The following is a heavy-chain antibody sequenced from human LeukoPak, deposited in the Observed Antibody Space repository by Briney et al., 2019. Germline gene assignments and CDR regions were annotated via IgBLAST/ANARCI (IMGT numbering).Heavy chain of an antibody. D-gene: IGHD6-19*01. Sequence: SETLFLTCTVSGGSISSGDYYWSWIRQPPGKGLEWIGYIYYSGSTYYNPSLKSRVTISVDTSKNQFSLKLSSVTAADTAVYYCARDSSGWNDYWGQGTLVTVSS. CDR3: ARDSSGWNDY. J-gene: IGHJ4*02. V-gene: IGHV4-30-4*01. CDR1: GGSISSGDYY. CDR2: IYYSGST.